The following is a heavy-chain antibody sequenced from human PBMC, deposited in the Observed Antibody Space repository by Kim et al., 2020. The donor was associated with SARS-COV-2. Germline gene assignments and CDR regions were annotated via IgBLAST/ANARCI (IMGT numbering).Heavy chain of an antibody. J-gene: IGHJ6*03. Sequence: GGSLRLSCTASGFTFGDYAMSWVRQAPGKGLEWVGFIRSKAYGGTTEYAASVKGSFTISRDDSKSIAYLQMNSLKTEDTAVYYCTRDRTYYDFWSGYYAYYYYYMDVWGKGTTVTVSS. CDR2: IRSKAYGGTT. CDR3: TRDRTYYDFWSGYYAYYYYYMDV. D-gene: IGHD3-3*01. CDR1: GFTFGDYA. V-gene: IGHV3-49*04.